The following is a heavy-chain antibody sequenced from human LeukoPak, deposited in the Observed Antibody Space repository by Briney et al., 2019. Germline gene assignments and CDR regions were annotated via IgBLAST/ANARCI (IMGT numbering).Heavy chain of an antibody. V-gene: IGHV4-59*08. CDR2: IYNNGST. CDR3: ASSSGWYYFDY. Sequence: ASETLSLTCTVSGGSISSYYWSWIRQPRGKGLEWIGYIYNNGSTNYNPSLKSRVTISVDTSKNQFSLKLSSVTAADTAVYYCASSSGWYYFDYWGQGTLVTVSS. CDR1: GGSISSYY. J-gene: IGHJ4*02. D-gene: IGHD6-19*01.